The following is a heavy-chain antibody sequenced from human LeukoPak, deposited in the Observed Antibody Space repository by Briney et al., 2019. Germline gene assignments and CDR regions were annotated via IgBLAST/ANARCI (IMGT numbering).Heavy chain of an antibody. CDR2: ISGNGGST. Sequence: GGSLRLSCAASGFTSSSYAMSWVRQAPGKGLEWVSAISGNGGSTYYADSVKGRFTISRDNSKNTLYLQMNSLRAEDTAVYYCAKEGSNYPGYYGMDVWGQGTTVTVSS. J-gene: IGHJ6*02. CDR3: AKEGSNYPGYYGMDV. D-gene: IGHD4-11*01. CDR1: GFTSSSYA. V-gene: IGHV3-23*01.